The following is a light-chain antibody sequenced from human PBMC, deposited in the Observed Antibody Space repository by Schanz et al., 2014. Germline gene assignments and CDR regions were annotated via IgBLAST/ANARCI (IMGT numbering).Light chain of an antibody. CDR1: QTIGIT. Sequence: VLTQSPATLSVSPGEGATLSCRASQTIGITLAWYQQKPGQAPRLLISGASTRATGVPARFSGSGSGTAFTLTISSLQSEDFAVYFCQQYNDWPWTFGQGTKVEIK. J-gene: IGKJ1*01. CDR2: GAS. V-gene: IGKV3-15*01. CDR3: QQYNDWPWT.